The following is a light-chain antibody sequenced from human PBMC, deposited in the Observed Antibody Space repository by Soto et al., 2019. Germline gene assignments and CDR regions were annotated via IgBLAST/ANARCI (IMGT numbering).Light chain of an antibody. CDR1: QSVSSSY. Sequence: ELVLTQSPGTLSLSPGERATLSCRASQSVSSSYLAWYQQKPGQAPRLLIYGASSRATGIPDRFSGSGSGTDFTLTISRLEPEDFAVYYCHQYGSLYTFGQGTKVEIK. CDR3: HQYGSLYT. J-gene: IGKJ2*01. V-gene: IGKV3-20*01. CDR2: GAS.